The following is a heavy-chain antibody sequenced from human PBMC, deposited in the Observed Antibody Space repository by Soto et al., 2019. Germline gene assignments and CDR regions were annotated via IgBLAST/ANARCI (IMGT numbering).Heavy chain of an antibody. J-gene: IGHJ6*02. D-gene: IGHD2-15*01. V-gene: IGHV3-7*05. CDR3: ARGLPEGRYCSGGSCYSAYYYYYGMDV. CDR2: IKQDGSEK. CDR1: GFTFSSYW. Sequence: EVQLVESGGGLVQPGGSPRLSCAASGFTFSSYWMSWVRQAPGKGLEWVANIKQDGSEKYYVDSVKGRFTISRDNAKNSLYLQMNSLRAEDTAVYYCARGLPEGRYCSGGSCYSAYYYYYGMDVWGQGTTVTVSS.